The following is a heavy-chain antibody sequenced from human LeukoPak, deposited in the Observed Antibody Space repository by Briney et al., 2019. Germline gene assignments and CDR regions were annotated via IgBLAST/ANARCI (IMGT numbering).Heavy chain of an antibody. CDR2: IYYSGST. D-gene: IGHD3/OR15-3a*01. J-gene: IGHJ4*02. V-gene: IGHV4-59*08. CDR3: ARFPTWTEGGDY. Sequence: PSETLSLTCTVSGGSISSYYWSWIRQPPGKGLEWIGYIYYSGSTNYNPSLKSRVTISVDTSKNQFSLKLNSVTAADTAVYYCARFPTWTEGGDYWGQGTLVTVSS. CDR1: GGSISSYY.